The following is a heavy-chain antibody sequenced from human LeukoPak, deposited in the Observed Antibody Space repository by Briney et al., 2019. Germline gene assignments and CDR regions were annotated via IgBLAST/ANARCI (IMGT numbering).Heavy chain of an antibody. CDR2: INSDGGYT. Sequence: PGGSLRLSCAASGFTFSSNWMHSVRQAPGKGLVWVSRINSDGGYTSYADSVKGRFTISRDNAKNTLYLQMNSLRAEDTAVYYCTTDISGGDGFNHWGQGTLVTVSS. CDR1: GFTFSSNW. D-gene: IGHD3-10*01. V-gene: IGHV3-74*01. J-gene: IGHJ4*02. CDR3: TTDISGGDGFNH.